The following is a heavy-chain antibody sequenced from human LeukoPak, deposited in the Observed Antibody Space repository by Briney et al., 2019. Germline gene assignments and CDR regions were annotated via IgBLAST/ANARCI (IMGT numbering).Heavy chain of an antibody. J-gene: IGHJ5*02. CDR2: IYYSGST. CDR1: GGSISSYY. Sequence: SETLSLTCTVSGGSISSYYWSWIRQPPGKGLEWIGYIYYSGSTNYNPSLKSRVTISVVTSKNQFSLKLSSVTAADTAVYYCARAITMIRGNWFDPWGQGTLVTVSS. D-gene: IGHD3-22*01. V-gene: IGHV4-59*01. CDR3: ARAITMIRGNWFDP.